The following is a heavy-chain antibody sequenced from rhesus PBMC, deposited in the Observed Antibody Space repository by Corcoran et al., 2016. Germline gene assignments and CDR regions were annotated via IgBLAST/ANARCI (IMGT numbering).Heavy chain of an antibody. CDR2: ISGSSGRT. CDR1: GGSFSGYY. V-gene: IGHV4S5*01. CDR3: ARGDYTTVVDY. Sequence: QVQLQESGHGLVKPSEHLSLTCAVSGGSFSGYYWAWISQPPGQGLEWIGYISGSSGRTDNNPSHKSRVTIATDAPKNRFYLKLRSVTAADTAVYYCARGDYTTVVDYWGQGVLVTVSS. J-gene: IGHJ4*01. D-gene: IGHD4-29*01.